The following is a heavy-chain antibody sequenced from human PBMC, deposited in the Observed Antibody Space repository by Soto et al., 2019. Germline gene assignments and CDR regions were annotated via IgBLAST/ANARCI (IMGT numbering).Heavy chain of an antibody. J-gene: IGHJ4*02. CDR1: GFSFSIYA. CDR2: ITGSPGTT. CDR3: AKDSADGDFADF. V-gene: IGHV3-23*01. Sequence: EVQLLESGGGLVQPGESLRLSCAASGFSFSIYAMTWVRQAPGKGLGWVSAITGSPGTTYYADSVKGRVTVSRDNSKNTLYLQMNSLRVEDTAVYYCAKDSADGDFADFWGQGTLVTVSS. D-gene: IGHD4-17*01.